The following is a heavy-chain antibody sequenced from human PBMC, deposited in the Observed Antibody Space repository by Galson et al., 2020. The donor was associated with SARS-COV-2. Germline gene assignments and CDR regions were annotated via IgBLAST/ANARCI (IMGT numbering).Heavy chain of an antibody. Sequence: SQTLSLTCTVSGGSISMSSYYWGWIRQPPGKGLEWIGSIKYTGNTYLRPSLKSRLTISVETSKNQFSLQLRSASDADTAMYYCARQEYHGSVPGGFDPWGQGTLVTVSS. CDR1: GGSISMSSYY. CDR3: ARQEYHGSVPGGFDP. D-gene: IGHD3-10*01. CDR2: IKYTGNT. J-gene: IGHJ5*02. V-gene: IGHV4-39*01.